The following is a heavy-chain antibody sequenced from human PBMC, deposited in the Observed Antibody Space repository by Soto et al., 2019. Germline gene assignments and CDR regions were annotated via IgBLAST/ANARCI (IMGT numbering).Heavy chain of an antibody. Sequence: SETLSLSCTVSGGSSSSSSYYWVWIRQPPGKGLEWIGSIYYSGSTYYNPALKSRVTISVATSKNQFSLKLSSVTAADTAVYYCARLGIVVVPAAIADWGQRTLVTVSS. CDR1: GGSSSSSSYY. J-gene: IGHJ4*02. V-gene: IGHV4-39*01. D-gene: IGHD2-2*01. CDR2: IYYSGST. CDR3: ARLGIVVVPAAIAD.